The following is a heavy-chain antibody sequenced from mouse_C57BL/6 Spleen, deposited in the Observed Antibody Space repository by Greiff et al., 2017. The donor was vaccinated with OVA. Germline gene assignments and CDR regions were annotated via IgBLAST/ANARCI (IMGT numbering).Heavy chain of an antibody. CDR3: AREGELTGTPWFAY. Sequence: EVKVEESGGGLVKPGGSLKLSCAASGFTFSSYAMSWVRQTPEKRLEWVATISDGGSYTYYPDNVKGRFTISRDNAKNNLYLQMSHLKSEDTAMYYCAREGELTGTPWFAYWGQGTLVTVSA. V-gene: IGHV5-4*01. J-gene: IGHJ3*01. D-gene: IGHD4-1*01. CDR1: GFTFSSYA. CDR2: ISDGGSYT.